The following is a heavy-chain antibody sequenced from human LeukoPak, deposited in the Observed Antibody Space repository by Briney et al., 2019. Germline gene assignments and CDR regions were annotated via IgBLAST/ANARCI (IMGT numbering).Heavy chain of an antibody. CDR3: AKGEQWLVIDY. CDR2: ISVGGGDT. CDR1: GFIFSSYV. V-gene: IGHV3-23*01. Sequence: GGSLRLSCEASGFIFSSYVMGWVRQAPGKGLEWVSSISVGGGDTFTADSVKGRFTISRDNSKNTLYLQMNSLRAEDTAVYYCAKGEQWLVIDYWGQGTLVTVSS. J-gene: IGHJ4*02. D-gene: IGHD6-19*01.